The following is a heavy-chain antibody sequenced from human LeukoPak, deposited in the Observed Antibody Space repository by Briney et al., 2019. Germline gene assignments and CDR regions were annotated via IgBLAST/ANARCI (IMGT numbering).Heavy chain of an antibody. CDR2: IYTSGST. J-gene: IGHJ4*02. D-gene: IGHD6-13*01. CDR1: GGSISSYY. V-gene: IGHV4-4*09. Sequence: SETLSLTCTVSGGSISSYYWSWIRQPPGKGLEWIGYIYTSGSTNYNPSLKSRVTISVDTSKNQFSLKLSSVTAADTAVYYCARGGVPGQQLDYWGPGTLVTVSS. CDR3: ARGGVPGQQLDY.